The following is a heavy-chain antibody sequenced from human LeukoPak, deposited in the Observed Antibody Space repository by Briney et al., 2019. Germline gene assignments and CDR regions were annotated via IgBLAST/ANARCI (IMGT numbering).Heavy chain of an antibody. Sequence: SETLSLTCTVSGYSISSGYYWGWIRQPPGKGLEWIGSIYYSGSTYYNPSLKSRVTISVDTSKNQFSLKLSSVTAADTAVYYCATRRRVVAAMSHRFDPWGQGTLVTVSS. CDR1: GYSISSGYY. D-gene: IGHD2-15*01. CDR2: IYYSGST. V-gene: IGHV4-38-2*02. CDR3: ATRRRVVAAMSHRFDP. J-gene: IGHJ5*02.